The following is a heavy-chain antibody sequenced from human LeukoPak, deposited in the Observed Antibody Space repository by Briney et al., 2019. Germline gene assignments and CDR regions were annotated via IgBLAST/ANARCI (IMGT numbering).Heavy chain of an antibody. J-gene: IGHJ4*02. CDR2: INPNSGGT. CDR1: GGTFSSYA. D-gene: IGHD3-10*01. V-gene: IGHV1-2*02. CDR3: ARGLSLWFGELLYY. Sequence: ASVKVSCKASGGTFSSYAISWVRQAPGQGLEWMGWINPNSGGTNYAQKFQGRVTMTRDTSISTAYMELSRLRSDDTAVYYCARGLSLWFGELLYYWGQGTLVTVSS.